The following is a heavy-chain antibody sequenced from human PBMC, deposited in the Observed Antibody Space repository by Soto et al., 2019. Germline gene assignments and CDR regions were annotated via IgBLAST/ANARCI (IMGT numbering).Heavy chain of an antibody. CDR3: ARDPTYYYDSSGPAVYFDY. Sequence: PGGSLRLSCAASGFTFSSYAMSWVRQAPGKGLEWVSAISGSGGSTYYADSVKGRFTISRDNSKNTLYLQMNSLRAEDTAVYYCARDPTYYYDSSGPAVYFDYWGQGTLVTVSS. CDR1: GFTFSSYA. V-gene: IGHV3-23*01. J-gene: IGHJ4*02. D-gene: IGHD3-22*01. CDR2: ISGSGGST.